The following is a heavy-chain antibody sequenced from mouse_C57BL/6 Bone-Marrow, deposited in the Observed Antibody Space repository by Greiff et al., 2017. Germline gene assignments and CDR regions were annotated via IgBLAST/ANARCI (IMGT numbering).Heavy chain of an antibody. Sequence: VQLKESGGDLVKPGGSLKLSCAASGFTFSSYGMSWVRQTPDKRLEWVATIRSGGSYTYYPDSVKGRFTITRDNAKNTLYLQMSRLKSEDTAMYYCASPLDYYYAMDYWGQGTSVTVSS. CDR3: ASPLDYYYAMDY. CDR1: GFTFSSYG. V-gene: IGHV5-6*01. D-gene: IGHD2-4*01. CDR2: IRSGGSYT. J-gene: IGHJ4*01.